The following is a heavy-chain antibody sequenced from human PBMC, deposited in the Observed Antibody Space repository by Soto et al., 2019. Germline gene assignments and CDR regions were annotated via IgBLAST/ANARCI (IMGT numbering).Heavy chain of an antibody. D-gene: IGHD1-1*01. J-gene: IGHJ4*02. V-gene: IGHV3-23*01. CDR3: AKDPGGNWNDNFIDY. CDR1: GFTFSIYA. CDR2: ISGSGGST. Sequence: GGSLILSCAASGFTFSIYAMSLVRQAPGKGLEWVSAISGSGGSTYYADSVKGRFTISRDNSKNTLYMQMNSLRAEHTAVYYCAKDPGGNWNDNFIDYWGQGTLVPVSS.